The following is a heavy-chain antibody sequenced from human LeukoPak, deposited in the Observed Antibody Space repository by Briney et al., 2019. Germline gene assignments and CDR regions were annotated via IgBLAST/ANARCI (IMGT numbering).Heavy chain of an antibody. CDR1: GLSVSSNY. Sequence: QSGGSLRLSWAASGLSVSSNYMSSVRRAPGKGLGWGSVIYSGGSTYYADSVKGRLTISRDNSKNTRYLQMNTLRAQDTAVDYVARLALYYDYVWGSYTNYSFDYWGQGTLVTVSS. V-gene: IGHV3-53*01. CDR3: ARLALYYDYVWGSYTNYSFDY. D-gene: IGHD3-16*01. J-gene: IGHJ4*02. CDR2: IYSGGST.